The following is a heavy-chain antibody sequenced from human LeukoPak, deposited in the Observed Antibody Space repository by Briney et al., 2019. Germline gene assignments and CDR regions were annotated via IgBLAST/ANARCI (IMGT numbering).Heavy chain of an antibody. J-gene: IGHJ4*02. Sequence: GXXLXXXCXASGXTXSXXXXSXVRQAPGKXLEXXSGISGSGGTTYYADSAKGRFTITRDNSKNTLYLRRSSLRVEDTAIYYCVKGSTAMVTYYFDYWGQGTLVTVSS. D-gene: IGHD5-18*01. CDR2: ISGSGGTT. CDR1: GXTXSXXX. CDR3: VKGSTAMVTYYFDY. V-gene: IGHV3-23*01.